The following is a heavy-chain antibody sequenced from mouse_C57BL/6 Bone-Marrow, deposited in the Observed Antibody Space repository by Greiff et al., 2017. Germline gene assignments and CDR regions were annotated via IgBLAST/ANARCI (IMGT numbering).Heavy chain of an antibody. Sequence: QVQLQQPGAELVKPGASVKLSCKASGYTFTSYWMQWVKQRPGQGLEWIGEIDPSDSYTNYNQKFKGKATLTVDTSSSTAYMQLGSVTSEDSGVYYCARGGLDYAMDYWGQGTSVTVSS. CDR1: GYTFTSYW. J-gene: IGHJ4*01. D-gene: IGHD2-4*01. CDR3: ARGGLDYAMDY. CDR2: IDPSDSYT. V-gene: IGHV1-50*01.